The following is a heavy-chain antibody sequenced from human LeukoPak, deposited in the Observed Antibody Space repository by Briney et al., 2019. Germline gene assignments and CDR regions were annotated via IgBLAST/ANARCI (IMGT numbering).Heavy chain of an antibody. J-gene: IGHJ4*02. CDR1: GIIFSNYW. D-gene: IGHD5-18*01. CDR2: INRDGSST. V-gene: IGHV3-74*01. Sequence: GGSLRLSCAASGIIFSNYWMHWVRQAPGKGLVWVSRINRDGSSTSYADSVKGRFTNSRDNAKNTLYLQMNSLRAEDTAVYYCARGGGYSYGSFDYWGQGTLVTVSS. CDR3: ARGGGYSYGSFDY.